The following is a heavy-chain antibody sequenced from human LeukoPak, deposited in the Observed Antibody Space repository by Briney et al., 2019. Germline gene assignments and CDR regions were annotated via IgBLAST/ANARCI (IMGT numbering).Heavy chain of an antibody. V-gene: IGHV4-39*07. CDR2: IYHSGSI. CDR3: ARASITMVRGVIIYYYYYMDV. J-gene: IGHJ6*03. Sequence: SETLSLTCTVSGGSISSSSYYWGWIRQPPEKGLEWIGSIYHSGSIYYNPSLKSRVTISVDTSKNQFSLKLSSVTAADTAVYYCARASITMVRGVIIYYYYYMDVWGKGTTVTVSS. CDR1: GGSISSSSYY. D-gene: IGHD3-10*01.